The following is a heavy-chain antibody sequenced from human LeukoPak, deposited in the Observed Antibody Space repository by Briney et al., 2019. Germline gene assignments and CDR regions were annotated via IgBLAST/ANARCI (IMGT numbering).Heavy chain of an antibody. D-gene: IGHD1-26*01. CDR2: IYSGGST. CDR3: ATSRGAGGAHDAFDI. J-gene: IGHJ3*02. CDR1: GFTVSSNY. Sequence: GGSLRLSCAASGFTVSSNYMSWVRQAPGKGLEWVSVIYSGGSTYYADSVKGRFTISRDNSKNTLYLQMNSLRAEDTAVYYCATSRGAGGAHDAFDIWGQGTMVTVSS. V-gene: IGHV3-53*01.